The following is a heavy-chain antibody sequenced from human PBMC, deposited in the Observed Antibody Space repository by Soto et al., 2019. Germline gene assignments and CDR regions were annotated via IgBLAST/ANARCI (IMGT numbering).Heavy chain of an antibody. CDR2: IYYSGST. D-gene: IGHD2-15*01. CDR3: ARDPRDIVVVVAATPYPYYYYYGMDV. CDR1: GGSISSSSYY. Sequence: PSETLSLTCTVSGGSISSSSYYWGWIRQPPGKGLEWIGSIYYSGSTNYNPSLKSRVTISVDTSKNQFSLKLSSVTAADTAVYYCARDPRDIVVVVAATPYPYYYYYGMDVWGQGTTVTVSS. V-gene: IGHV4-39*07. J-gene: IGHJ6*02.